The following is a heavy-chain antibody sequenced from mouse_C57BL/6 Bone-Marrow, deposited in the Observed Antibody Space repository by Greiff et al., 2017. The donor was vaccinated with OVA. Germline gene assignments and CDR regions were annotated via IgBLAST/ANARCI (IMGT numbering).Heavy chain of an antibody. CDR1: GYTFTSYW. V-gene: IGHV1-59*01. CDR3: ARLYDGYYNFDY. J-gene: IGHJ2*01. Sequence: VQLQQPGAELVRPGTSVKLSCKASGYTFTSYWMHWVKQRPGQGLEWIGVIDPSDSYTNYNQKFKGKATLTVYTSSSTAYMQLSSLTSEDSAVYYCARLYDGYYNFDYWGQGTTLTVSS. D-gene: IGHD2-3*01. CDR2: IDPSDSYT.